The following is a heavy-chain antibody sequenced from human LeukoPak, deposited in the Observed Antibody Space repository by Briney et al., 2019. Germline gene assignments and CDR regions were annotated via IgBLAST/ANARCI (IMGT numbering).Heavy chain of an antibody. J-gene: IGHJ4*02. Sequence: SETLSLTCTVSGGSISSSSYYWGWIRQPPGKGLEWIGSIYYSGSTYYNPSLKSRVTISVDTSKNQFSLKLSSVTAADTAVYYCARLSRWGHNYYSDYWGQGTLVTVSS. V-gene: IGHV4-39*01. D-gene: IGHD1-1*01. CDR3: ARLSRWGHNYYSDY. CDR1: GGSISSSSYY. CDR2: IYYSGST.